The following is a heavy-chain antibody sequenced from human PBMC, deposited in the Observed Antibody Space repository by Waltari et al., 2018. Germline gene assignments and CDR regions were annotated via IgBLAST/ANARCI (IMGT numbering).Heavy chain of an antibody. CDR2: IYHSGNT. CDR1: GHSIISDYY. J-gene: IGHJ4*02. V-gene: IGHV4-38-2*02. Sequence: QVQLQESGPGLVKPSETLSLICTVSGHSIISDYYWGWIRQPPGKGMEWIGTIYHSGNTYYNSSLRSRVTISVDTSKNQFSLKLSSVTAADTAVYYCARLKQTAFYWGQGTLVTVSS. CDR3: ARLKQTAFY.